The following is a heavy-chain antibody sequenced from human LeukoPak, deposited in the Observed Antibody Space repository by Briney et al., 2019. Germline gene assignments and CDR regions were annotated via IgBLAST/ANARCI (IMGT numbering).Heavy chain of an antibody. CDR3: ARSRAFNSGAFDP. V-gene: IGHV4-59*01. CDR2: IFYNGNT. D-gene: IGHD1-26*01. J-gene: IGHJ5*02. Sequence: SETLSLTCTVSGGSISNYYWSWIRQSPGKGLEWIAYIFYNGNTNYNPSLKSRVTISVDTSKNQFSLRLNPVTAADTAVYYCARSRAFNSGAFDPWGQGSLVTVSS. CDR1: GGSISNYY.